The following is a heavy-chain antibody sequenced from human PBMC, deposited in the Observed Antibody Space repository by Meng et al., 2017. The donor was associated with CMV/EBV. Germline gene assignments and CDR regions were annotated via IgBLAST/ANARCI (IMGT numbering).Heavy chain of an antibody. V-gene: IGHV1-2*02. D-gene: IGHD3-3*01. CDR1: GYTFTGYY. CDR3: ARDAYYDFWSGYYQDYFDY. J-gene: IGHJ4*02. Sequence: ASVKVSCKASGYTFTGYYMHWVRQAPGQGLEWMGWINPNSGGTNYAQKFQGRVTMTRDTSISTAYMELSSLRSDDTAVYYCARDAYYDFWSGYYQDYFDYWGQGTLVTVSS. CDR2: INPNSGGT.